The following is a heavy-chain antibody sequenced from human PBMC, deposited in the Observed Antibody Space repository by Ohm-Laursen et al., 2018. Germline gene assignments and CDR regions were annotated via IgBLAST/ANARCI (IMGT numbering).Heavy chain of an antibody. V-gene: IGHV3-23*01. J-gene: IGHJ4*02. CDR2: ISGSGGST. Sequence: SLRLSCTASGFTFSSYAMSWVRQAPGKGLEWVSAISGSGGSTYYADSVKGRFTISRDNSKNTLYLQMNSLRAEDTAVYYCARTRTPMVRGALGVWGQGTLVTVSS. D-gene: IGHD3-10*01. CDR3: ARTRTPMVRGALGV. CDR1: GFTFSSYA.